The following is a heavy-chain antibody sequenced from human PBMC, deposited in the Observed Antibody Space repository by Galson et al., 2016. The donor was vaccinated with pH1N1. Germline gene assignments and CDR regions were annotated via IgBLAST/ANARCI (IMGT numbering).Heavy chain of an antibody. V-gene: IGHV1-2*06. CDR3: ATSVEGSGSYYFGY. Sequence: SVKVSCKASGYTFTDKYSHWVRQAPGQGLEWMGRINPDSGDTRYTQKFQGRVTMTSDTSVTTAYMELTSVTYDDTAVYFCATSVEGSGSYYFGYWGQGTLVTVSS. J-gene: IGHJ4*02. CDR2: INPDSGDT. CDR1: GYTFTDKY. D-gene: IGHD3-22*01.